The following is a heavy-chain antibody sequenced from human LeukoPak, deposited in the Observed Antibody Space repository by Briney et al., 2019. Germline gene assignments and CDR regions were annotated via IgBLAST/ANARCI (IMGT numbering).Heavy chain of an antibody. V-gene: IGHV3-48*03. Sequence: PGGSLRLSCAASGFTFSSYEMNWVRQAPGKGLEWVSYISSSGSTIYYADSVKGRFTISRDNAENSLYLQMNSLRAEDTAVYYCAREVFSRATFDYWGQGTLVTVSS. CDR3: AREVFSRATFDY. D-gene: IGHD5-12*01. J-gene: IGHJ4*02. CDR1: GFTFSSYE. CDR2: ISSSGSTI.